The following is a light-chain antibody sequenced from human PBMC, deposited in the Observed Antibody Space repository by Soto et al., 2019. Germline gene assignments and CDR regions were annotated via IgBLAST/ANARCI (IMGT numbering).Light chain of an antibody. V-gene: IGLV2-23*02. CDR2: EVS. Sequence: QSALTQPASVSGSTGQSITISCTGTSSDVGSYNLVSWYQQHPGKAPQLMIYEVSKRPSGVSNRFSGSKSGNTASLTISGLQAEDEADYYCCSYAGSSTPFVFGTGTKVTVL. J-gene: IGLJ1*01. CDR3: CSYAGSSTPFV. CDR1: SSDVGSYNL.